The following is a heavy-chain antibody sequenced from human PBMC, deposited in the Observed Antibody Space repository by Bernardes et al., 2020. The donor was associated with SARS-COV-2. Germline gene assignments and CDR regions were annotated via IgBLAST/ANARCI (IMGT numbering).Heavy chain of an antibody. J-gene: IGHJ6*02. CDR3: ALPPTNYDRYGMDV. Sequence: ASVKDSCKASGYPFTGYYIHWVRQAPGQGLEWVGWINPNSGGTNYAQKFQGRVTMTRDTSISTAYMELSRLRSDVTAVYYCALPPTNYDRYGMDVWGQGTSVTVS. D-gene: IGHD3-22*01. CDR1: GYPFTGYY. V-gene: IGHV1-2*02. CDR2: INPNSGGT.